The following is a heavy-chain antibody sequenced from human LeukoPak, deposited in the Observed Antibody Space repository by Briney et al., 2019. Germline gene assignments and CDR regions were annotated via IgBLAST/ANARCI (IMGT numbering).Heavy chain of an antibody. V-gene: IGHV3-23*01. CDR3: AKSGGVRFDP. CDR2: LSGNDGGT. J-gene: IGHJ5*02. CDR1: GFTLSSYA. Sequence: GGSLRLSCAASGFTLSSYAMSWVRQAPGKGLEWVSALSGNDGGTYYADSVKGRFTISRDNSKNTLYLQMNSLRAEDTAVYYCAKSGGVRFDPWGQGTLVTVSS. D-gene: IGHD3-16*01.